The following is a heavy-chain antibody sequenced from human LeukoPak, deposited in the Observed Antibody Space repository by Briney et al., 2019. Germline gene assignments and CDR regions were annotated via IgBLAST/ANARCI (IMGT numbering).Heavy chain of an antibody. CDR2: ISSSSSYI. CDR3: ARDWDIVVVPAATPGY. V-gene: IGHV3-21*01. J-gene: IGHJ4*02. CDR1: GFTFSSYS. Sequence: MAGGSLRLSCAASGFTFSSYSMNWVRQAPGKGLEWVSSISSSSSYIYCADSVKGRFTISRDNAKNSLYLQMNSLRAEDTAVYYCARDWDIVVVPAATPGYWGQGTLVTVSS. D-gene: IGHD2-2*01.